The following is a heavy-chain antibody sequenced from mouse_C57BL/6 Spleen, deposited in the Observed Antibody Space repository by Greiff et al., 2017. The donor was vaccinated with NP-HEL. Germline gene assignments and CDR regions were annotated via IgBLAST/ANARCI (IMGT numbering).Heavy chain of an antibody. CDR2: IDPETGGT. V-gene: IGHV1-15*01. CDR1: GYTFTDYE. CDR3: TRRDGSSSAGNYLDY. J-gene: IGHJ2*01. Sequence: QVQLQQSGAELVRPGASVTLSCKASGYTFTDYEMHWVKQTPVHGLEWIGAIDPETGGTAYNQKFKGKAILTADKSSSTAYMELRSLTSEDSAVYYCTRRDGSSSAGNYLDYWGQGTTLTVSS. D-gene: IGHD1-1*01.